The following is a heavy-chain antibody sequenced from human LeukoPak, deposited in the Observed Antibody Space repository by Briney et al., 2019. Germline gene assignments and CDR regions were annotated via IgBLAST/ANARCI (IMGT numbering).Heavy chain of an antibody. CDR1: GGTFSSYA. Sequence: SVKVSCKASGGTFSSYAISWVRQAPGQGLEWMGGIIPIFGTANYAQKFQGRVTITADESTRTAYMELSSLRSEDTAVYYCARSGYSSGWARGVYYYGMDVWGQGTTVTVSS. D-gene: IGHD6-19*01. CDR3: ARSGYSSGWARGVYYYGMDV. V-gene: IGHV1-69*13. J-gene: IGHJ6*02. CDR2: IIPIFGTA.